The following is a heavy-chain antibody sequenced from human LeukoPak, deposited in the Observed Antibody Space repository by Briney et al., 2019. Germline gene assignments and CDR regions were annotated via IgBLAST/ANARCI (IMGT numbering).Heavy chain of an antibody. J-gene: IGHJ4*02. V-gene: IGHV3-11*01. CDR3: AKANGAIFGVAGYFDY. CDR2: ISSSGSTI. CDR1: GFTFSDYY. Sequence: GGSLRLSCAASGFTFSDYYMSWIRQAPGKGLEWVSYISSSGSTIYYADSVKGRFTISRDNSKNTLDLQMNSLRAEDTAVYYCAKANGAIFGVAGYFDYWGQGTLVTVSS. D-gene: IGHD3-3*02.